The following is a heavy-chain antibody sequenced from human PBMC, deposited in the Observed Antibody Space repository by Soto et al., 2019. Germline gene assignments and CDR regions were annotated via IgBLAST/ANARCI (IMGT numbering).Heavy chain of an antibody. J-gene: IGHJ5*02. V-gene: IGHV4-39*01. Sequence: SESMSLTCTVSGGSVSRRSAYLGWVRQPPGKGLEWIGTLFSGSTYSNPSLKSRVTISVDTSKNQFSLKLKSVAATDTAVYYCATTRGIAVGGSFDNWRQGILVTVSS. CDR1: GGSVSRRSAY. CDR2: LFSGST. D-gene: IGHD6-19*01. CDR3: ATTRGIAVGGSFDN.